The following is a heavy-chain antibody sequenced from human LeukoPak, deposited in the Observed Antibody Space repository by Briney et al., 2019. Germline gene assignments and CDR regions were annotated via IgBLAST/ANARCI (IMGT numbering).Heavy chain of an antibody. D-gene: IGHD2-2*01. Sequence: GGSLRLSCAASGFTFSNYAMHWVRQAPGKGLEWVAVISYDGSNKYYADSVKGRFTISRDNSKSTLYLHMNSLRAEDTAIYYCAKQRSEVPVAASNYWGQGTLVTVSS. CDR3: AKQRSEVPVAASNY. J-gene: IGHJ4*02. CDR1: GFTFSNYA. V-gene: IGHV3-30-3*01. CDR2: ISYDGSNK.